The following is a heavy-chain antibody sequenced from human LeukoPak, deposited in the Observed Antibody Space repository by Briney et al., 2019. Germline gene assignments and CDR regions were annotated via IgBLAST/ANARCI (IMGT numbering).Heavy chain of an antibody. CDR2: MNPNSGNT. D-gene: IGHD5-24*01. Sequence: GASVKVSCKASGYTFTSYDINWVRQATGQGLEWMGWMNPNSGNTGYAQKFQGRVTMTRNTSISTAYMELSSLRSEDTAVYYCARARARRDGYNYGYWGQGTLVTVSS. V-gene: IGHV1-8*01. CDR1: GYTFTSYD. CDR3: ARARARRDGYNYGY. J-gene: IGHJ4*02.